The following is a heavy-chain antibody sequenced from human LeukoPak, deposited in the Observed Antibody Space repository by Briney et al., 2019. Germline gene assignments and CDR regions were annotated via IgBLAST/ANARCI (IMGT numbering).Heavy chain of an antibody. CDR3: ARDQLYYDSSGYAFDI. Sequence: PSETLSLTCTVSGGSISSYYWSWIRQPAGKGLEWIGRIYTSGSTNYNPSLKSRVTISVDKSKNQFSLKLSSVTAADTAVYYCARDQLYYDSSGYAFDIWGQGTMVTVSS. V-gene: IGHV4-4*07. J-gene: IGHJ3*02. D-gene: IGHD3-22*01. CDR2: IYTSGST. CDR1: GGSISSYY.